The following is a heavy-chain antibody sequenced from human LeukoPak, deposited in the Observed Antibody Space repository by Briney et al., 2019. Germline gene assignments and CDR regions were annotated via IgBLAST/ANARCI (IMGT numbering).Heavy chain of an antibody. V-gene: IGHV1-46*01. CDR2: INPSGDTT. D-gene: IGHD1-26*01. CDR1: GYTFTTYY. Sequence: GASVKVSCKASGYTFTTYYLHWVRQAPGQGPEWMGIINPSGDTTGYAQKFQGRVTMTRDTSTSSVYMELSSLRSEDTAVYYCARGPPNGTYLPRSDDDGSHGARGTGYDCLSADA. CDR3: ARGPPNGTYLPRSDDDGSHGARGTGYDCLSADA. J-gene: IGHJ3*01.